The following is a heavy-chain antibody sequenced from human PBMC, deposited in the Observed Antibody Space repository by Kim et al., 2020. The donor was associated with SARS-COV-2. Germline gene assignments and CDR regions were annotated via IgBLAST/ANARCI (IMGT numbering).Heavy chain of an antibody. Sequence: STNYNPSLKSRVTISVDTSKSQFSLKLNSVTAADTAVYFCARTWAFGPARYWGQGTLVTVSS. J-gene: IGHJ4*01. CDR2: ST. CDR3: ARTWAFGPARY. V-gene: IGHV4-34*01. D-gene: IGHD3-10*01.